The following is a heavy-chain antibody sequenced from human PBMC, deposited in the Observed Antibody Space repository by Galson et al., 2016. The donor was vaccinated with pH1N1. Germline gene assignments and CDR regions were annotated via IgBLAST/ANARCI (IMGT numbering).Heavy chain of an antibody. CDR1: GFSLSTTGVN. J-gene: IGHJ4*02. Sequence: PALVTPTQTLTLTCTFSGFSLSTTGVNAGWIRQPPGKALEWLAVIYWDDAKLYSTSLKTRLTISKDTSKNQVVLTMTNMDPVDTATYYCARILYGDYAGYFDYWGQGTLVTVSS. CDR3: ARILYGDYAGYFDY. V-gene: IGHV2-70*01. CDR2: IYWDDAK. D-gene: IGHD4-17*01.